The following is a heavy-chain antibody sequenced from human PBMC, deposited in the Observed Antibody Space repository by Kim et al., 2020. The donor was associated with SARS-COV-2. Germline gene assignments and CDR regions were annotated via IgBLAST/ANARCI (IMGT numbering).Heavy chain of an antibody. CDR2: ISSSSSYI. D-gene: IGHD6-13*01. J-gene: IGHJ3*02. Sequence: GGSLRLSCAASGFTFSSYSMNWVRQAPGKGLEWVSSISSSSSYIYYADSVKGRFTISRDNAKNSLYLQMNSLRAEDTAVYYCARDQQLVQGDAFDIWGQGTMVTVSS. CDR1: GFTFSSYS. V-gene: IGHV3-21*04. CDR3: ARDQQLVQGDAFDI.